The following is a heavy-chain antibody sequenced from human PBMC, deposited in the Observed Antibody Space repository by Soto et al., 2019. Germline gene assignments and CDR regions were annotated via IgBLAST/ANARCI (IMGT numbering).Heavy chain of an antibody. D-gene: IGHD2-21*02. Sequence: QVQLQESGPGLVKPSQTLSLTCTVSGVSISSGDYYWSWIRQHPGKGLVWIGYIYYSGSTYYNPSFKMRFTISVDTSKHPFSLKLSSVTAADTAVYYCARASLAYCCGDCLLSAHDYWGQGSLVTVSS. J-gene: IGHJ4*02. CDR3: ARASLAYCCGDCLLSAHDY. CDR2: IYYSGST. CDR1: GVSISSGDYY. V-gene: IGHV4-31*03.